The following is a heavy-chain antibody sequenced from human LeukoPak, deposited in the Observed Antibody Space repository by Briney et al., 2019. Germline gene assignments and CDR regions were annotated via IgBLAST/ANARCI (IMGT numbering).Heavy chain of an antibody. D-gene: IGHD3-3*01. V-gene: IGHV3-23*01. CDR1: GFTFSNYA. CDR3: AKDVARFSHYFAY. CDR2: ISYSGDST. J-gene: IGHJ4*02. Sequence: GGSLRLSCAASGFTFSNYAMNWVRQAPGKGLDWVSGISYSGDSTYYAGSVKGRFTISRDNSKNTVYLQMNSLSAEDTAIYYCAKDVARFSHYFAYWGQGTLVTVSS.